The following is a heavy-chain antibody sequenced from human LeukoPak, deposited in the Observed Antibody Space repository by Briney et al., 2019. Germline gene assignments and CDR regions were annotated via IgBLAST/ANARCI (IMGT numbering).Heavy chain of an antibody. J-gene: IGHJ4*02. CDR1: GASISSGSYY. CDR3: ARVHDYGPHFDY. V-gene: IGHV4-61*02. CDR2: IYTSGST. Sequence: SETLSLTCTVSGASISSGSYYWSWIRQPAGKGLEWIGRIYTSGSTNYNPSLKSRVTISVDTSKNQFSLKLNSVTAADTAVYYCARVHDYGPHFDYWGQGTLVTVSS. D-gene: IGHD4-17*01.